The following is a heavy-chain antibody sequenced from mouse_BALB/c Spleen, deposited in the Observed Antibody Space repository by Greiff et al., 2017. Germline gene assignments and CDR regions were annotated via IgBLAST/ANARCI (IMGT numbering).Heavy chain of an antibody. V-gene: IGHV5-6-4*01. D-gene: IGHD1-2*01. J-gene: IGHJ2*01. Sequence: EVKLVESGGGLVKPGGSLKLSCAASGFTFSSYTMSWVRQTPEKRLEWVATISSGGSYTYYPDSVKGRFTLSRDNAKNTLYLQMSSLKSEDTAMYYGTRDRYYGYVLDYWGQGTTLTVSS. CDR2: ISSGGSYT. CDR1: GFTFSSYT. CDR3: TRDRYYGYVLDY.